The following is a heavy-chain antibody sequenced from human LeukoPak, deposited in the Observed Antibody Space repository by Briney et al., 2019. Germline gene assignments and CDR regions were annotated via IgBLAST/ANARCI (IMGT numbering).Heavy chain of an antibody. V-gene: IGHV4-61*01. D-gene: IGHD6-25*01. CDR2: IYYSGST. J-gene: IGHJ4*02. Sequence: PSETLSLTCTVSGGSVSSGSYYWSWIRQPPGKGLEWIGYIYYSGSTNYNPSLKSRVTISVDTSKNQFSLKLSSVTAADTAVYYCARDTSAGAFDYWGQGTLVTVSS. CDR3: ARDTSAGAFDY. CDR1: GGSVSSGSYY.